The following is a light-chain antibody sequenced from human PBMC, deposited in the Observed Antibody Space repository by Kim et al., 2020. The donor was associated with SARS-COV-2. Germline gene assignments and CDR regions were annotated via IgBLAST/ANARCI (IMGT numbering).Light chain of an antibody. V-gene: IGKV1-5*03. CDR1: QSISSW. Sequence: SASVGDRVPITCLASQSISSWLAWYQQKPGKAPKLLIYKASSLESGVPSRFSGSGSGTEFTLTISSLQPDDFATYYCQQYNSIRTFGQGTKVDIK. J-gene: IGKJ1*01. CDR2: KAS. CDR3: QQYNSIRT.